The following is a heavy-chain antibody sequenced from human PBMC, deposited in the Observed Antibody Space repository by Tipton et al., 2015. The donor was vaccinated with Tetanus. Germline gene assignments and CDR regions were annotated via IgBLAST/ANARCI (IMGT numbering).Heavy chain of an antibody. CDR1: GGSLSSRY. D-gene: IGHD3-22*01. CDR3: ARDLSGFLFDAFDL. V-gene: IGHV4-4*07. CDR2: IYISGST. J-gene: IGHJ3*01. Sequence: TLSLTCNVSGGSLSSRYWSWIRQTAGKRLEWIGRIYISGSTDYNPSLKPRVSMSVGTSKNQFSLKLSSVTASDTAVYYCARDLSGFLFDAFDLWGQGIMVTVSS.